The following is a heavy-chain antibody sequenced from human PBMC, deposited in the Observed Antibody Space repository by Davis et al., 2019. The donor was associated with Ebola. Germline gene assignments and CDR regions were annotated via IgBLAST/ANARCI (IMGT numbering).Heavy chain of an antibody. CDR2: IYSGGST. D-gene: IGHD6-6*01. V-gene: IGHV3-53*01. J-gene: IGHJ4*02. Sequence: GESLKISCAASGFTFSSYWMHWVRQAPGKGLEWVSVIYSGGSTYYADSVKGRFTISRDNSKNTLYLQMNSLRAEDTAVYYCAKEPFSIAAEYYFDYWGQGTLVTVSS. CDR3: AKEPFSIAAEYYFDY. CDR1: GFTFSSYW.